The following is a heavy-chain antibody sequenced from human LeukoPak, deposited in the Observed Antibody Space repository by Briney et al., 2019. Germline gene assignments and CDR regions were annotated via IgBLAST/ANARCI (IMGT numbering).Heavy chain of an antibody. D-gene: IGHD6-13*01. J-gene: IGHJ3*02. CDR3: ARPSSSLGAFDI. Sequence: PSETLSLTCTVSGGSISSYYWSWIRQPPGKGLEWIGYIYYSGSTNYNPSLKSRVTISVDTSKNQFSLKLRSVTAADTAVYYCARPSSSLGAFDIWGQGTMVTVSS. V-gene: IGHV4-59*08. CDR2: IYYSGST. CDR1: GGSISSYY.